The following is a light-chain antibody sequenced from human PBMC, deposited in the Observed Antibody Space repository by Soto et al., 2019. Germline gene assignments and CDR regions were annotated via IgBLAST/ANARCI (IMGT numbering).Light chain of an antibody. CDR2: EIS. J-gene: IGKJ5*01. V-gene: IGKV3D-20*02. CDR3: QQRSNSIT. CDR1: QSFSSSY. Sequence: EIVLTQSPGTLSLSPGERATLSCRASQSFSSSYLAWYQQKPGQAPRLLIYEISNRATGIPAGFSGSGSGTDFTLTISSLEPEDFAVYYCQQRSNSITFGQGTRLEIK.